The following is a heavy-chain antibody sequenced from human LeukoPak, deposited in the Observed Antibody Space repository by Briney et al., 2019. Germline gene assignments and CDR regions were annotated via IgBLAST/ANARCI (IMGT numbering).Heavy chain of an antibody. CDR1: GASVSTYY. D-gene: IGHD3-9*01. J-gene: IGHJ6*03. CDR2: IYPTGNT. CDR3: ASSNGFDWSPDYYMDV. Sequence: SETLSLTCTVSGASVSTYYWNWVRQPPGKGLEWIAYIYPTGNTKYNPSLESRVSISLGTSKNQFSLKLSSVTAADTAVYYCASSNGFDWSPDYYMDVWGKGTTVIVSS. V-gene: IGHV4-59*02.